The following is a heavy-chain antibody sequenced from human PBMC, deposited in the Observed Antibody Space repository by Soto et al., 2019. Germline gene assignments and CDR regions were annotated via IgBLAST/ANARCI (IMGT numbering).Heavy chain of an antibody. V-gene: IGHV4-34*02. J-gene: IGHJ4*02. CDR3: ATGGLFAS. CDR1: GGYFSANY. CDR2: INHSGYT. Sequence: QVRLQQWGAGLLKPSPTLSLTCGISGGYFSANYWRWIRQAPGKGPEWLGEINHSGYTDYNPSLQSRVTISADTSKNQFSLNLSSVTAADTAVYYCATGGLFASWGQGTLVTVSS.